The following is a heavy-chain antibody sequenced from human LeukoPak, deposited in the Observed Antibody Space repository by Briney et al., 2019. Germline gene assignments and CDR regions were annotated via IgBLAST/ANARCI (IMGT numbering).Heavy chain of an antibody. CDR2: ISGHDGNT. V-gene: IGHV1-18*04. CDR1: GYSFSSYT. J-gene: IGHJ3*01. Sequence: GASVKVSCKASGYSFSSYTITWVRQAPGQGLEWMGWISGHDGNTRYSQRFQDRITMATDTSTSTAYMEVRSLRSDDTAVYYCARKKTFWLFDLRLTNDPLDLWGQGTKVTVTS. D-gene: IGHD3-3*01. CDR3: ARKKTFWLFDLRLTNDPLDL.